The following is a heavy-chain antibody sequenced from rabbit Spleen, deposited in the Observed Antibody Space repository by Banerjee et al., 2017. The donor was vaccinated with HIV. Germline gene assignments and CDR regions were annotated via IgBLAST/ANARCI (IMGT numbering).Heavy chain of an antibody. V-gene: IGHV1S45*01. CDR2: IYTVNSDT. CDR1: GVSLNDKDV. D-gene: IGHD3-1*01. J-gene: IGHJ3*01. Sequence: EQLEESGGGLVKPEGSLTLTCKASGVSLNDKDVMCWVRQAPGKGLEWIGWIYTVNSDTFYASGAKGRFTISETSSTTVTLEMTSLTVADTATYFCARGDVGYDGITRLDLWGPGTLVTVS. CDR3: ARGDVGYDGITRLDL.